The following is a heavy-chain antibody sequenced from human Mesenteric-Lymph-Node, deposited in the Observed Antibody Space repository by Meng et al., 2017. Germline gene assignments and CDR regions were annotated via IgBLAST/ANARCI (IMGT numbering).Heavy chain of an antibody. V-gene: IGHV4-4*07. D-gene: IGHD3/OR15-3a*01. Sequence: GSLRLSCTVSGGSISSYYWSWIRQPAGKGLEWIGSIYHSGSTYYNPSLKSRVTISVDTSKNQFSLKLSSVTAADTAVYYCARVWTGPGYFDYWGQGTLVTVSS. J-gene: IGHJ4*02. CDR3: ARVWTGPGYFDY. CDR1: GGSISSYY. CDR2: IYHSGST.